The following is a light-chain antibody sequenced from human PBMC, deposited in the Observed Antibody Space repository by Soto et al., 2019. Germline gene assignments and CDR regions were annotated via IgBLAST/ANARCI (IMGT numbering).Light chain of an antibody. J-gene: IGLJ3*02. V-gene: IGLV2-11*01. CDR2: DVS. Sequence: QSALTQPRSVSGSPGQSVTISCTGTSSDVGDYNFVSWYQHHPGKAPKLMIYDVSQRPSGVPDRFSGSKSGNTASLTISGLQPEDEADYFCCSYAGSFTWVFGGGTKLTVL. CDR3: CSYAGSFTWV. CDR1: SSDVGDYNF.